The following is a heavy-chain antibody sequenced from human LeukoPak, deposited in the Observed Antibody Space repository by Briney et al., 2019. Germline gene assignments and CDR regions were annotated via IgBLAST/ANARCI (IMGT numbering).Heavy chain of an antibody. D-gene: IGHD3-22*01. J-gene: IGHJ6*02. CDR1: GFTFSSYA. V-gene: IGHV3-30-3*01. Sequence: GRSLRLSCAASGFTFSSYAMHWVRQAPGKGLEWVAVISYDGSNKYYADSVKGRFTISRDNSKNTLYLQMNSLRAEDTAVYYCAREDYYDSSGPTTGMDVWGQGTTVTVSS. CDR2: ISYDGSNK. CDR3: AREDYYDSSGPTTGMDV.